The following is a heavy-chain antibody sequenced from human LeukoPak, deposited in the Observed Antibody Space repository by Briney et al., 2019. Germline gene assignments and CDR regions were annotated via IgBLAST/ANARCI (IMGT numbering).Heavy chain of an antibody. J-gene: IGHJ5*01. CDR2: IKEDGSQK. D-gene: IGHD6-6*01. V-gene: IGHV3-7*01. CDR1: GFTFSDYW. Sequence: GGSLRLSCAASGFTFSDYWMSWVRQSPGKGLEWVANIKEDGSQKYYADSVKGRFIISRDNSQNRLFLQVNSLRVEDTAVYYCAKGLGEFASAPDSWGQGTLVTVSS. CDR3: AKGLGEFASAPDS.